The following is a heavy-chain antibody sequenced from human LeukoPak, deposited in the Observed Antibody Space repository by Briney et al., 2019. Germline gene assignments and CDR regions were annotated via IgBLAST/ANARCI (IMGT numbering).Heavy chain of an antibody. CDR2: IYPGDSDT. V-gene: IGHV5-51*01. D-gene: IGHD2-2*01. J-gene: IGHJ4*02. CDR1: GYSFTSYW. CDR3: ALARYCSSTSCYGSDY. Sequence: GESLKISCKGSGYSFTSYWIGWVRQMPGKGLEWVGIIYPGDSDTRYSPSFQGQVTISADKSISTAYLQWSSLKASDTAMYYCALARYCSSTSCYGSDYWGQGTLVTVSS.